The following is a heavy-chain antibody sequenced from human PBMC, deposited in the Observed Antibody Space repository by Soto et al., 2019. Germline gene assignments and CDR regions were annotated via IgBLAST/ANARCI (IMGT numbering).Heavy chain of an antibody. J-gene: IGHJ3*02. Sequence: EVQLLESGGGLVQPGGSLRLSCAASGFTFSSYAMSWVRQAPGKGLEWVSAISGSGGSTYYADSVKGRFTISRDNSKNTLYLQMNSLRAEDTAVYYCARLGYYYDSSGYPIFGIWGQGTMVTVSS. CDR2: ISGSGGST. V-gene: IGHV3-23*01. CDR3: ARLGYYYDSSGYPIFGI. D-gene: IGHD3-22*01. CDR1: GFTFSSYA.